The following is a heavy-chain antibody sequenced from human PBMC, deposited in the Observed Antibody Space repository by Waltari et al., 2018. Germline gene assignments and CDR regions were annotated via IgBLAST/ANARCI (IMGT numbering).Heavy chain of an antibody. CDR3: AKDLIVVVPAAMWGWFDP. CDR2: ISGSGGST. CDR1: GFTFSSYA. J-gene: IGHJ5*02. D-gene: IGHD2-2*01. Sequence: EVQLLESGGGLVQPGGSLRLSCAASGFTFSSYAMSWVRQAPGKGLEWVAAISGSGGSTYYADSVKGQFTISRDNSKNTLYLQMNSLIAEDTAVYYCAKDLIVVVPAAMWGWFDPWGQGTLVTVSS. V-gene: IGHV3-23*01.